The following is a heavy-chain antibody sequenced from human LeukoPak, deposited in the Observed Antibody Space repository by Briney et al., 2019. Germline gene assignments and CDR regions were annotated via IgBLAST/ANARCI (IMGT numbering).Heavy chain of an antibody. V-gene: IGHV3-20*04. Sequence: GGPLRLSGAAPGFTFDDDGISWVRQAPGKGLEWGSCVKCNGGSTRYSASVKGRYTLYRDNPKNSMYLQMTSLRAEDPALYYCAREVYSRSWYAKSYYFDYWGQGTLVTVSS. CDR3: AREVYSRSWYAKSYYFDY. J-gene: IGHJ4*02. CDR2: VKCNGGST. D-gene: IGHD6-13*01. CDR1: GFTFDDDG.